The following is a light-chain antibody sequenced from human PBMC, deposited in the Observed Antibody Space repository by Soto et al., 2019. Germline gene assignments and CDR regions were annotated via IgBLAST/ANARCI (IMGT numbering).Light chain of an antibody. CDR2: AAS. Sequence: DIQMTPSPSSLSASVGDRVTITCRASQSITNYLNWYQQKPGKAPKLLIYAASSLQSGVPSRFSGSGSGTDFTLTISSLQPEDFATYYCQQSYSNPVTFGQGTRLEIK. CDR3: QQSYSNPVT. CDR1: QSITNY. V-gene: IGKV1-39*01. J-gene: IGKJ5*01.